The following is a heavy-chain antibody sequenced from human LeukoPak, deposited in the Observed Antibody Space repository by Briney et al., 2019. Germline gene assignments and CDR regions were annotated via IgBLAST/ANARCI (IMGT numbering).Heavy chain of an antibody. Sequence: SETLSLTCTVSGGSISSYYWSWIRQPPGKGLEWIGYIYYSGSTNYNPSLKSRVTISVDTSKNQFSLKLSSVTAADTAVYYCARRRPVGATPLRDDAFDIWGQGTMVTVSS. D-gene: IGHD1-26*01. V-gene: IGHV4-59*01. CDR3: ARRRPVGATPLRDDAFDI. J-gene: IGHJ3*02. CDR1: GGSISSYY. CDR2: IYYSGST.